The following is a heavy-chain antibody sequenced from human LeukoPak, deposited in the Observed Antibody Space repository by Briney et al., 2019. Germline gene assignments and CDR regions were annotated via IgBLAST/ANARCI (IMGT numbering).Heavy chain of an antibody. CDR2: MNPNSGNT. CDR3: ARPLAASSGGDWFDP. V-gene: IGHV1-8*03. Sequence: GASVKVSCKASGYIFTSYDINWVRQATGQGLEWMGWMNPNSGNTGYAQKFQGRVTITRNTSISTVYMELSSLRSEDTAVYYCARPLAASSGGDWFDPWGQGTLVTVSS. D-gene: IGHD6-13*01. CDR1: GYIFTSYD. J-gene: IGHJ5*02.